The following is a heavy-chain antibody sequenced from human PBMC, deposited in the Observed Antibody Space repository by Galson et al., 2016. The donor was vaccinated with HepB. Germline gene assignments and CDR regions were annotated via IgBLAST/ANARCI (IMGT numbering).Heavy chain of an antibody. Sequence: SVKVSCKASGYSFNYHAIHWVRQAPGQRLEWMGWINVINGNIKYSDNFQGRLTITRDTPASTAYMELSRLTSEDTAVYYCARDRGYTSIWNWFDPWGQGTLVTVAS. CDR2: INVINGNI. CDR3: ARDRGYTSIWNWFDP. J-gene: IGHJ5*02. D-gene: IGHD3-3*02. CDR1: GYSFNYHA. V-gene: IGHV1-3*01.